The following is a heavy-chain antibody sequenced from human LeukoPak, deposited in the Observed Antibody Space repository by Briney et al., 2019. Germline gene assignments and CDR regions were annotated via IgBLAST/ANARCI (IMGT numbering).Heavy chain of an antibody. CDR3: ARDQTVTTSLGWFDP. J-gene: IGHJ5*02. D-gene: IGHD4-17*01. Sequence: SQTLSLTCTVSGGSISVGTYFWSWIRQPAWKGLEWFGRIYASGSTNYNPSLKSRVTILVDTSKNQFSLKLTSVTAADTAVYYCARDQTVTTSLGWFDPWGQGTLVTVSS. V-gene: IGHV4-61*02. CDR1: GGSISVGTYF. CDR2: IYASGST.